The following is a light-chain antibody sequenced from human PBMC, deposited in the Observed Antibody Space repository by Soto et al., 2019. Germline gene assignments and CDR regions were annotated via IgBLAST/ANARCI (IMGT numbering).Light chain of an antibody. Sequence: QSALTQPASVSGSPGQSITISCTGTSSDVGGYNYVSWYQQHPGKAPKLMIYEVTNRPSGISHRFSASKSGNTASLTISGRQAEDEADYYCNSYTTSSTLVFGGGTQLTVL. J-gene: IGLJ2*01. V-gene: IGLV2-14*01. CDR2: EVT. CDR1: SSDVGGYNY. CDR3: NSYTTSSTLV.